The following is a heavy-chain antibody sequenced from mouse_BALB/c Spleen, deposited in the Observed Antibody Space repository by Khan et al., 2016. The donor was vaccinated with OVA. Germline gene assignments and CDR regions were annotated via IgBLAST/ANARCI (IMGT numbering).Heavy chain of an antibody. V-gene: IGHV3-2*02. J-gene: IGHJ3*01. Sequence: EVQLVESGPGLVKPSQSLSLTCTVTGYSITSEFAWNWIRQFPGNKLEWMGYISYSGNTRYNPSLKSLISITRDTSRNQFFLKLNSVTTEDTATYYCARKDYYDYDPFPYWGQGTLVTVSA. D-gene: IGHD2-4*01. CDR2: ISYSGNT. CDR1: GYSITSEFA. CDR3: ARKDYYDYDPFPY.